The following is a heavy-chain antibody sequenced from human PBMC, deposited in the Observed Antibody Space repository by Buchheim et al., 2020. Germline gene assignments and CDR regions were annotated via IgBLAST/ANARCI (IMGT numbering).Heavy chain of an antibody. CDR3: AKGPYCDGDCYWHFDL. D-gene: IGHD2-21*02. J-gene: IGHJ2*01. CDR2: ISGSGGNT. V-gene: IGHV3-23*01. Sequence: EVQLLESGGGLVQPGGSLRLSCAASGFTFSSYAMCWVRQAPGKGLEWVSTISGSGGNTYYADSVKGRFTISRDNSKNPLYLQMNSLRAEDTAVYYCAKGPYCDGDCYWHFDLWGRGTL. CDR1: GFTFSSYA.